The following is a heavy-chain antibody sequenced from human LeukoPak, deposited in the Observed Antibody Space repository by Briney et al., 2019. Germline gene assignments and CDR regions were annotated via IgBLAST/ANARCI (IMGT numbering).Heavy chain of an antibody. J-gene: IGHJ3*02. Sequence: GGSLRLSCAASGFTFSTSEMNWVRQAPGKGLEWVSYMSSGGSHIYYADSVKGRFTISRDNAKNSPYLQMNSLRAEDTAVYYCAREDTRDAFDIWGQGTVVTVSS. CDR3: AREDTRDAFDI. CDR2: MSSGGSHI. D-gene: IGHD2-2*01. CDR1: GFTFSTSE. V-gene: IGHV3-48*03.